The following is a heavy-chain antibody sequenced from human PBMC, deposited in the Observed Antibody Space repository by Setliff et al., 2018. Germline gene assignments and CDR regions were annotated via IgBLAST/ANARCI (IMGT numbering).Heavy chain of an antibody. CDR2: ISSSGSTI. CDR3: ARQGITIFGVVYRYFQH. V-gene: IGHV3-48*03. CDR1: GFTFSSYE. Sequence: GGSLRLSCAASGFTFSSYEMNWVRQAPGKGLEWVSYISSSGSTIYYADSVKGRFTISRDNAKNSLYLQMNSLRAEDTAVYYCARQGITIFGVVYRYFQHWGQGTLVTVSS. J-gene: IGHJ1*01. D-gene: IGHD3-3*01.